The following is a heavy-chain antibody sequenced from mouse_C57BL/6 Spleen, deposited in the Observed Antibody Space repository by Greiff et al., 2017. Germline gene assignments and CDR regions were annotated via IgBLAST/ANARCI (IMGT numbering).Heavy chain of an antibody. V-gene: IGHV1-22*01. D-gene: IGHD1-1*01. CDR3: ARDLYYYGSSLYAMDY. CDR2: INPNNGGT. Sequence: EVKLQESGPELVKPGASVKMSCKASGYTFTDYNMHWVKQSHGKSLEWIGYINPNNGGTSYNQKFKGKATLTVNKSSSTAYMELRSLTSEDSAVYYCARDLYYYGSSLYAMDYWGQGTSVTVSS. J-gene: IGHJ4*01. CDR1: GYTFTDYN.